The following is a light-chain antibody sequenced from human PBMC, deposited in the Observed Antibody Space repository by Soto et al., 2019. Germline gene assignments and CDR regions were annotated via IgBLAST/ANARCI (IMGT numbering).Light chain of an antibody. CDR3: QQYGSSPVT. V-gene: IGKV3-11*01. CDR1: QSVSSY. CDR2: DAS. J-gene: IGKJ3*01. Sequence: IVLTQSPATLSLSPGKRATLSCRASQSVSSYLAWYQQKPGQAPRLLIYDASNRATGIPARFSGSGSGTDFTLTISSLEPEDFAVYYCQQYGSSPVTFGPGTKVDIK.